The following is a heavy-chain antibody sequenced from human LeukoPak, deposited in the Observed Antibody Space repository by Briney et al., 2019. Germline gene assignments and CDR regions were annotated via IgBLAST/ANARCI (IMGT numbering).Heavy chain of an antibody. CDR1: AGSISGSNW. CDR3: TRGGTNYQFDY. Sequence: PSGTLSLTCAVSAGSISGSNWWSWVRQPPGKGLEWIGEIFHTGSTSYNPPLKSRVTVSLDESKKQLSLKLSSVTAADTAMYYCTRGGTNYQFDYWGQGIMVTVSS. D-gene: IGHD5-24*01. J-gene: IGHJ4*02. V-gene: IGHV4-4*02. CDR2: IFHTGST.